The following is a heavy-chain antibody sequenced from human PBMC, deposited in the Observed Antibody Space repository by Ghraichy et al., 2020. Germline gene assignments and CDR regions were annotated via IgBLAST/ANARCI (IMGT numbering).Heavy chain of an antibody. J-gene: IGHJ5*02. V-gene: IGHV1-2*06. D-gene: IGHD6-13*01. Sequence: ASVKVSCKASGYTFTGYYMHWVRQAPGQGLEWMGRINPNSGGTNYAQKFQGRVTMTRDTSISTAYMELSRLRSDDTAVYYCARDQLAAAGPGPWGQGTLVTVSS. CDR2: INPNSGGT. CDR1: GYTFTGYY. CDR3: ARDQLAAAGPGP.